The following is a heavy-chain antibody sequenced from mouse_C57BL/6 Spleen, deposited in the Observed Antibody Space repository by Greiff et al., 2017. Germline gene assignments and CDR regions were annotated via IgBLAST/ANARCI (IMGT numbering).Heavy chain of an antibody. V-gene: IGHV1-81*01. D-gene: IGHD4-1*01. CDR2: IYPRSSDT. Sequence: QVQLKQSGAELARPGASVKLSCKASGYTFTSYGISWVKPRTGQGLEWIGKIYPRSSDTYYNEKFKGKATLTAYKSSRTAYMELRSLTSDDYAVYFCARTSAGTGYDAMDYGGQGTSVTVSS. CDR3: ARTSAGTGYDAMDY. CDR1: GYTFTSYG. J-gene: IGHJ4*01.